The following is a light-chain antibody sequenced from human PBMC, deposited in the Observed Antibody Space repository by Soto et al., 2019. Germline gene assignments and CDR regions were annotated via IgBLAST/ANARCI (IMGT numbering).Light chain of an antibody. CDR1: QGINSY. V-gene: IGKV1D-8*01. CDR2: SAS. CDR3: QQYDSFPFT. J-gene: IGKJ3*01. Sequence: VIWMTQSPSLVSASTGDRVTINCRMSQGINSYLAWYQQKPGKAPQLLIYSASTLQSGVPSRFSGSWSGTDFTLTISRLQSEDFATYYCQQYDSFPFTFGPGTKVNI.